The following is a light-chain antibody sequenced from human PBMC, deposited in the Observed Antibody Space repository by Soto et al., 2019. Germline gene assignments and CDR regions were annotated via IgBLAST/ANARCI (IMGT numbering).Light chain of an antibody. J-gene: IGKJ1*01. V-gene: IGKV1-39*01. Sequence: DIQTTQSPSSLSASVGDRFAITCRASQSISSSLSWHQQKPGKTPNLLIYSASNLRSGVPSRFSGSGSGTDFTPTISSLQPEDFAVYYCQQSYNTPWTFGQGTKVDIK. CDR2: SAS. CDR3: QQSYNTPWT. CDR1: QSISSS.